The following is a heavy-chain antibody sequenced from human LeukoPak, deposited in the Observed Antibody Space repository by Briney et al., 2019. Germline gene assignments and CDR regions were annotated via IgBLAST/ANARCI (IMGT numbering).Heavy chain of an antibody. D-gene: IGHD1-26*01. CDR1: GFTFDDYA. Sequence: GGSLRLSCAASGFTFDDYAMHWVRQAPGKGLEWVSLISGDGGSTYYADSVKGRFTISRDNSKNSLYLQMNSLRTEDTALYYCAKDTWGLPTSLSRYGDFDYWGQGTLVTVSS. J-gene: IGHJ4*02. CDR3: AKDTWGLPTSLSRYGDFDY. CDR2: ISGDGGST. V-gene: IGHV3-43*02.